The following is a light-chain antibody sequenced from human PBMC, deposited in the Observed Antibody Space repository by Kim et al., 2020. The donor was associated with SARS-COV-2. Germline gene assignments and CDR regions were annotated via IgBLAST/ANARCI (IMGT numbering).Light chain of an antibody. CDR1: QSLLHSNGYNY. J-gene: IGKJ5*01. Sequence: DIVMTQSPLSLPVTPGEPASISCRSSQSLLHSNGYNYLDWYLQKPGQSPQLLIYLGSNRASGVPDRFSGSGSGTDFTLKISGVEAENVGVYYCMQALQTPITFGQGTRQEIK. V-gene: IGKV2-28*01. CDR3: MQALQTPIT. CDR2: LGS.